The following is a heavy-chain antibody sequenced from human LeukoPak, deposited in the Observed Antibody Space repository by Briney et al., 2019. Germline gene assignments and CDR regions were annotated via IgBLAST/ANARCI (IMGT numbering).Heavy chain of an antibody. D-gene: IGHD3-22*01. Sequence: TSETLSLTCSVSGGSISGSSYYWGWIRQPPGKGLEWIGSIHYSGITYYNLSLKSQVTISVDTYKNQFSLKLSSVTAADTAVYYCATVKPSSGFSASFDYWGQGTLVTVSS. CDR1: GGSISGSSYY. CDR2: IHYSGIT. V-gene: IGHV4-39*07. CDR3: ATVKPSSGFSASFDY. J-gene: IGHJ4*02.